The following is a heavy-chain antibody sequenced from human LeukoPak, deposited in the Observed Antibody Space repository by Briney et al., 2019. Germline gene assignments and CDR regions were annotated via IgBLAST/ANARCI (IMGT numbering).Heavy chain of an antibody. Sequence: KPSETLSLICTVSAYSISSGYYWGRIRQPPGKGLEWIGSIYYSGSTYYNPSLKSRVTMSVDTSKNQFSLKLSSVTAADTAVYYCAREDRLLIDYWGQGTLVTVSS. CDR3: AREDRLLIDY. V-gene: IGHV4-38-2*02. D-gene: IGHD3/OR15-3a*01. J-gene: IGHJ4*02. CDR1: AYSISSGYY. CDR2: IYYSGST.